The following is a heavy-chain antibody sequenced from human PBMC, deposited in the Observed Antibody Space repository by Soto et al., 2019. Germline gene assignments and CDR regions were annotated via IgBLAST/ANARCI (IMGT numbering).Heavy chain of an antibody. CDR1: GGFINSSPHY. J-gene: IGHJ4*02. Sequence: SETLSLTCSVAGGFINSSPHYWGWVRQSPGKGLEWIGNVYYRGSAYYNPSLESRVTISLDTSTNQFSLQLTSVIAADTAVYFCATTWVGSGQVHTNGYFYLDSWGPGMLVT. D-gene: IGHD2-8*01. V-gene: IGHV4-39*01. CDR3: ATTWVGSGQVHTNGYFYLDS. CDR2: VYYRGSA.